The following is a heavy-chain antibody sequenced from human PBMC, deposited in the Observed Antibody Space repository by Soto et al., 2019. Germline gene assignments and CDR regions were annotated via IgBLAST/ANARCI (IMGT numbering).Heavy chain of an antibody. V-gene: IGHV1-69*01. D-gene: IGHD4-17*01. J-gene: IGHJ6*02. CDR3: ASPYGDVFPHYYYGMDV. Sequence: QVQLVQSGAEVKKPGSSVKVSCKASGGTFSSYAISWVRQAPGQGLEWMGGIIPSFGTANYAQKFQGRVTITADESTSTAYMELSSLRSEDTAVYYCASPYGDVFPHYYYGMDVWGQGTTVTVSS. CDR1: GGTFSSYA. CDR2: IIPSFGTA.